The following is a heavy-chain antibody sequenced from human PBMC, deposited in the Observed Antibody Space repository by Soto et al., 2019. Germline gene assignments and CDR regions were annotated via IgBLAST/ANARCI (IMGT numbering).Heavy chain of an antibody. CDR2: ISSNGGST. CDR1: GFTFSSYA. CDR3: VSWRCSGGSCCFDY. Sequence: GGSLRLSCSASGFTFSSYAMHWVRQAPGKGLEYVSAISSNGGSTYYADSVKGRFTISRDNSKNTLYLQMSSLRAEDTAVYYCVSWRCSGGSCCFDYWGQGTLVTVSS. D-gene: IGHD2-15*01. J-gene: IGHJ4*02. V-gene: IGHV3-64D*06.